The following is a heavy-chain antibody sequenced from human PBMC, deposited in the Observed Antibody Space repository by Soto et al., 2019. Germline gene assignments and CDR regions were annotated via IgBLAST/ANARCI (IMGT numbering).Heavy chain of an antibody. CDR1: GGSISSGGYF. Sequence: SETLSLTCTVSGGSISSGGYFWSWVRQHPGKGLEWIGNIYYSERTYYNPSLKSRVTISVDTSKNQFSLKLSSVTAADTAVYYCARFAKEENPKVGSWYYFDYWGQGTRVTVSS. D-gene: IGHD6-13*01. CDR3: ARFAKEENPKVGSWYYFDY. J-gene: IGHJ4*02. CDR2: IYYSERT. V-gene: IGHV4-31*03.